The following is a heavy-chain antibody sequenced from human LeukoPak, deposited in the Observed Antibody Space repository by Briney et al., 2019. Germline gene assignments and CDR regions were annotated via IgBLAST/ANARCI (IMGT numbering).Heavy chain of an antibody. CDR3: ARVRVLRSAGLNHFQH. CDR2: INWNGGST. J-gene: IGHJ1*01. D-gene: IGHD4/OR15-4a*01. CDR1: GFTFDDYS. Sequence: GGSLRLSCAASGFTFDDYSMSWVRQAPGKGLEWVSGINWNGGSTDYADSVKGRFTISRDNAKNSLYLQMNSLRAEDTALYYCARVRVLRSAGLNHFQHWGQGTLVTVSS. V-gene: IGHV3-20*04.